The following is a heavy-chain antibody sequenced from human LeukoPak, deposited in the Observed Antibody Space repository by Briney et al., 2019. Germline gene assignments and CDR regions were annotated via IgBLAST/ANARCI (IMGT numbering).Heavy chain of an antibody. CDR2: IKEDGTET. V-gene: IGHV3-7*03. CDR1: GFTFSNLW. Sequence: GGSLRLSCAASGFTFSNLWMSWVRQAPGKGLEWVANIKEDGTETYYVDSVKGRFTISRDNAKNSLYLQMNSLRVEDTAVYYCAKEGRSLQTYWGQGTLVTVSS. J-gene: IGHJ4*02. CDR3: AKEGRSLQTY. D-gene: IGHD5-24*01.